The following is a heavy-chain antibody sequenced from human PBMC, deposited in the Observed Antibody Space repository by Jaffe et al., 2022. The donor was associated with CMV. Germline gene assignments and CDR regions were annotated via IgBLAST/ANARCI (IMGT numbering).Heavy chain of an antibody. V-gene: IGHV3-53*01. D-gene: IGHD3-9*01. J-gene: IGHJ6*02. CDR1: GFTVSSNY. CDR2: IYSGGST. Sequence: EVQLVESGGGLIQPGGSLRLSCAASGFTVSSNYMSWVRQAPGKGLEWVSVIYSGGSTYYADSVKGRFTISRDNSKNTLYLQMNSLRAEDTAVYYCARAHFRYYDILTGPLPYYYGMDVWGQGTTVTVSS. CDR3: ARAHFRYYDILTGPLPYYYGMDV.